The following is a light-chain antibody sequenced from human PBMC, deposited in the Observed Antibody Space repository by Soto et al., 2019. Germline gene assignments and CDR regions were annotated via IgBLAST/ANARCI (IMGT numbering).Light chain of an antibody. J-gene: IGKJ1*01. Sequence: DIQMTPSPSTLSASVGDRVTLTCRASQTISNWLAWYQQKPGKAPKLLIYDSSNLESGVPSRFSGSGSGTEFTLTISSLQPDDFATYSCQQYDSYSWTFGQGTTVDIK. CDR2: DSS. CDR3: QQYDSYSWT. V-gene: IGKV1-5*01. CDR1: QTISNW.